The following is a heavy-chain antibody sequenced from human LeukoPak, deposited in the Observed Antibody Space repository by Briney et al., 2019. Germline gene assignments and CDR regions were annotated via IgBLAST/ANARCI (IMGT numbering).Heavy chain of an antibody. J-gene: IGHJ4*02. Sequence: PGGSLRLSCAASGFTVSSNYMSWVRQAPGKGLEWVAVISFGATNKYYADSVKGRFTISRDNSKNTLYLQMNSLRAEDTAVYYCAKDSSADDSSGYSYYFDYWGQGTLVTVSS. CDR1: GFTVSSNY. CDR3: AKDSSADDSSGYSYYFDY. V-gene: IGHV3-30*18. D-gene: IGHD3-22*01. CDR2: ISFGATNK.